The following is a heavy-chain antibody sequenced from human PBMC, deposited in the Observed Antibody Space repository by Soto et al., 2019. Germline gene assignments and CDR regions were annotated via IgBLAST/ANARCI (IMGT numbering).Heavy chain of an antibody. CDR3: AREFQYDSGGFHELYL. Sequence: QVPLEQSGAEVRKPGASVKVSCKASGYTFNSFGINWVRQAPGQGLEWLGWISAYNGNTNYAQKFNGRVSLAAYTSPTTASLELTSLISDDTAVYYCAREFQYDSGGFHELYLWSQGTLVTVSS. J-gene: IGHJ5*02. CDR2: ISAYNGNT. V-gene: IGHV1-18*04. CDR1: GYTFNSFG. D-gene: IGHD3-22*01.